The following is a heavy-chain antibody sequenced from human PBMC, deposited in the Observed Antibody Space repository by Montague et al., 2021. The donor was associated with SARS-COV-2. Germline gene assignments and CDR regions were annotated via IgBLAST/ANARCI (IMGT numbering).Heavy chain of an antibody. Sequence: SLRLSCAASGLTFSSYSMNWVRQAPGKGLEWVSSISRSSSYIYYADSVKGRFTISRDNAKNSLYLQMNSLRAEDTVVYFCATSYGSVVSYYYYGMDVWGQGTTVTVSS. J-gene: IGHJ6*02. V-gene: IGHV3-21*01. D-gene: IGHD5-18*01. CDR2: ISRSSSYI. CDR3: ATSYGSVVSYYYYGMDV. CDR1: GLTFSSYS.